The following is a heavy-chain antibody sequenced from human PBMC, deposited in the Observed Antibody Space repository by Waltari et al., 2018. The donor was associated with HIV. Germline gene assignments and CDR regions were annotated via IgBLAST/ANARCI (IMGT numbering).Heavy chain of an antibody. J-gene: IGHJ4*02. Sequence: EVHLVQSGAEVKKPGESLKTSCTASGFRFTNSWIGWVRQMPGKGLEWMGVIYAGDSDTTYSPSFQGQVTISTDKSINTAYLQWSSLKASDTAIYYCARGNRWQVLSWFDYWGQGTLVTVSS. CDR2: IYAGDSDT. V-gene: IGHV5-51*03. D-gene: IGHD6-19*01. CDR1: GFRFTNSW. CDR3: ARGNRWQVLSWFDY.